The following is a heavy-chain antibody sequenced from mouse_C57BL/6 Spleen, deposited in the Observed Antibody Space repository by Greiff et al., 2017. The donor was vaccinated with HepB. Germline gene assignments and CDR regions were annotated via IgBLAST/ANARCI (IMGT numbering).Heavy chain of an antibody. J-gene: IGHJ3*01. CDR1: GFTFSSYT. V-gene: IGHV5-9*01. CDR2: ISGGGGNT. D-gene: IGHD3-2*02. CDR3: ARERGQLRLLFAY. Sequence: VQLKQSGGGLVKPGGSLKLSCAASGFTFSSYTMSWVRQTPEKRLEWVATISGGGGNTYYPDSVKGRFTISRDNAKNTLYLQMSSLRSEDTALYYCARERGQLRLLFAYWGQGTLVTVSA.